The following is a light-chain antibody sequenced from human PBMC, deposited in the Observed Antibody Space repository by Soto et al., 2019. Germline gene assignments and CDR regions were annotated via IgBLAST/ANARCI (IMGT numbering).Light chain of an antibody. V-gene: IGLV2-14*01. CDR2: DVS. CDR3: SSYTSSSTVV. J-gene: IGLJ2*01. CDR1: SSDVGGYNY. Sequence: QSALTQSASVSGSPGQSIAISLTGTSSDVGGYNYVSWYQQHPGKAPKLMIYDVSNRPSGVSNRFSGSKSGNTASLTISGLQTEDEADYYCSSYTSSSTVVFGGGTKLTVL.